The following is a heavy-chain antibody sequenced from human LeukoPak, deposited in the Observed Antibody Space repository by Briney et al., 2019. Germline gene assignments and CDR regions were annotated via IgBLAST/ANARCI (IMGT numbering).Heavy chain of an antibody. D-gene: IGHD6-19*01. CDR2: ISGSGGST. CDR3: AKGHHQWLVGSPLDY. CDR1: GFTFSSYA. V-gene: IGHV3-23*01. Sequence: GGSLRLSCAASGFTFSSYAMSWVRQAPGKGLEWVSAISGSGGSTYYADSVKGRFTISRDNSKNTLYLQMNSLRAEDTAVYYCAKGHHQWLVGSPLDYWGQGTLATVSS. J-gene: IGHJ4*02.